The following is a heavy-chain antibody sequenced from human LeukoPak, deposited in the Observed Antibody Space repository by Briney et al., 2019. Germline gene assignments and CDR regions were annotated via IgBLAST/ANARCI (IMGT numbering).Heavy chain of an antibody. V-gene: IGHV3-21*01. D-gene: IGHD5-24*01. CDR1: GFTFSSYS. CDR3: ASLGGDGYNRYSY. CDR2: ISSSSSYI. J-gene: IGHJ4*02. Sequence: PGGSLRLSCAASGFTFSSYSMNWVRQAPGKGLEWVSSISSSSSYIYYADSVKGRFTISRDNAKNSLYLQMNSLRAEDTAVYYCASLGGDGYNRYSYWGQGTLVTVSS.